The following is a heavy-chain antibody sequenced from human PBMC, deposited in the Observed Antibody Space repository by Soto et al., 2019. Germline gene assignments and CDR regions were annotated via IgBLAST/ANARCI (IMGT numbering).Heavy chain of an antibody. D-gene: IGHD4-17*01. CDR2: MNPNSGNT. V-gene: IGHV1-8*01. J-gene: IGHJ4*02. CDR1: GYTFTSYD. CDR3: ARSTNDYGDRH. Sequence: QVQLVQSGAEVKKPGASVKVSCKASGYTFTSYDINLVRQATGQGLEWMGWMNPNSGNTGYAQKCQCRVTMTRNTSINTAYIELSSLRSEDTAVYYCARSTNDYGDRHWGQGTLVTVSS.